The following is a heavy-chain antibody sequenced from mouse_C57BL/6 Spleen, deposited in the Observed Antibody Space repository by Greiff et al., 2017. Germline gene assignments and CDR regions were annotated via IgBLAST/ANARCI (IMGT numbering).Heavy chain of an antibody. CDR1: GYSITSGYY. J-gene: IGHJ3*01. CDR3: ARENDVWFAY. Sequence: DVQLQESGPGLVKPSQSLSLTCSVTGYSITSGYYWNWIRQFPGNKLEWMGYISYDGSNNYNPSLKNRISITRDTSKNQFFLKLNSVTTEDTATYYCARENDVWFAYWGQGTLVTVSA. V-gene: IGHV3-6*01. D-gene: IGHD2-12*01. CDR2: ISYDGSN.